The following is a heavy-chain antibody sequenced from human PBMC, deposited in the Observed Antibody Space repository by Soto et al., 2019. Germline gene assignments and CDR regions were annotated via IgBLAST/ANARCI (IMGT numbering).Heavy chain of an antibody. CDR1: GGTFSSYA. CDR2: IIPIFGTA. V-gene: IGHV1-69*05. Sequence: SVKVSCKASGGTFSSYAITWVRQAPGQGLEWMGGIIPIFGTANYAQKLQGRVTMTTDTSTSTAYMELRSLRSDDTAVYYCADSSGYRSYAFDIWGQGTMVTVSS. J-gene: IGHJ3*02. D-gene: IGHD3-22*01. CDR3: ADSSGYRSYAFDI.